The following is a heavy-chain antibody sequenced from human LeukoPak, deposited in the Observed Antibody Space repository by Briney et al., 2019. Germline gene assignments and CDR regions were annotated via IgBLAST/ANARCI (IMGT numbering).Heavy chain of an antibody. V-gene: IGHV4-34*01. Sequence: SETLSLTCAVYGGSFSGYYWSWIRQPPGKGLEWLGEINHSGSTNYNPSLKSRVTVSVDTSKNQFSLKLRSVTAADTAVYYCARHRADYYGSGSYYRGGYYYYYYMDVWGKGTTVTISS. D-gene: IGHD3-10*01. CDR1: GGSFSGYY. CDR2: INHSGST. CDR3: ARHRADYYGSGSYYRGGYYYYYYMDV. J-gene: IGHJ6*03.